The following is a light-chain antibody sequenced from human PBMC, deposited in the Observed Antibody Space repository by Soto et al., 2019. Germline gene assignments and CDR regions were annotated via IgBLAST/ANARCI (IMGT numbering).Light chain of an antibody. J-gene: IGLJ1*01. V-gene: IGLV1-44*01. CDR2: SNN. CDR1: SSNIGSNT. Sequence: QSVLTQPPSASGIPGQRVTISCSGSSSNIGSNTVNWYQQLPGTAPKLLIYSNNQRPSGAPDRFSGSKSGTSASLAISGLQSEDEADYYCAAWDDSLNGPYYVFGTGTKVTVL. CDR3: AAWDDSLNGPYYV.